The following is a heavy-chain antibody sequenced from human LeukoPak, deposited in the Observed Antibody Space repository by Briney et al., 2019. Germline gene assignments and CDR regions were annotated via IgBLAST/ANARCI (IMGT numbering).Heavy chain of an antibody. CDR3: ARGGPAAGRFDY. Sequence: GGSLRLSCAASGFTFSSYWMHWVRQAPGKGLEWVSVIYSGGSTYYADSVKGRFTISRDNSKNTLYLQMNSLRAEDTAVYYCARGGPAAGRFDYWGQGTLVTVSS. V-gene: IGHV3-66*01. CDR2: IYSGGST. CDR1: GFTFSSYW. J-gene: IGHJ4*02. D-gene: IGHD6-13*01.